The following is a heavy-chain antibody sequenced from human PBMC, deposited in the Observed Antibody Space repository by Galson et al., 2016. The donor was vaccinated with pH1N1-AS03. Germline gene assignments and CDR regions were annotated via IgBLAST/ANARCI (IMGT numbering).Heavy chain of an antibody. Sequence: SLRLSCAATGFTVSSGYHMSWVRQAPGKGLEWVAVIYAGGDKYNADSVKGRFTISRDNFENMVYLQMNSQRPEDTAVYYCAGDEGFANGINVWGQGTTVTVSS. D-gene: IGHD3-3*01. CDR3: AGDEGFANGINV. J-gene: IGHJ6*02. V-gene: IGHV3-66*02. CDR1: GFTVSSGY. CDR2: IYAGGDK.